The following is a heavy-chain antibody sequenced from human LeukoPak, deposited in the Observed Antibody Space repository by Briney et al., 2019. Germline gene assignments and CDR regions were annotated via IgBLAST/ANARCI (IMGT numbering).Heavy chain of an antibody. CDR1: GFTFSSYW. J-gene: IGHJ4*02. CDR3: ARAPGDSNYVH. V-gene: IGHV3-74*01. CDR2: INSDGSST. Sequence: GGSLRLSCAASGFTFSSYWMHWVRQAPGKGLVWVSRINSDGSSTSYADSVKGRFTISRDNAKNTLYLQMNSLRAEDTAVYYCARAPGDSNYVHWGQGTLVTVSS. D-gene: IGHD4-11*01.